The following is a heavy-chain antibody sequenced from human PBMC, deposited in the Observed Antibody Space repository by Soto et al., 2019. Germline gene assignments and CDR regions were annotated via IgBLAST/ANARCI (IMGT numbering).Heavy chain of an antibody. V-gene: IGHV1-24*01. D-gene: IGHD5-18*01. CDR2: FDPEDGET. CDR3: GSDGYKRLAAFAI. Sequence: ASLKVSCKVSGYTLTELSMHGVLQAPGKGLAWMGGFDPEDGETIYAQKFQGRVTMTEDTSTDTAYIELRRLRSEDTAVYYCGSDGYKRLAAFAIWGQGTMVNVPS. J-gene: IGHJ3*02. CDR1: GYTLTELS.